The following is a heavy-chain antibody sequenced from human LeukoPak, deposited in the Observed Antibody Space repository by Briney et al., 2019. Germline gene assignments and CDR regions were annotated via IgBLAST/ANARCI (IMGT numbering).Heavy chain of an antibody. D-gene: IGHD3-22*01. CDR2: IYTSGST. V-gene: IGHV4-61*02. CDR3: ARDDDSSGYYLAGDY. Sequence: SETLSLTCTVSGGSISSGSYYWSWIRQPAGKGLEWTGRIYTSGSTNYNPSLKSRVTISVDTSKNHFSLKQSSVTAADTAVYYCARDDDSSGYYLAGDYWGKGTLVTVSS. J-gene: IGHJ4*02. CDR1: GGSISSGSYY.